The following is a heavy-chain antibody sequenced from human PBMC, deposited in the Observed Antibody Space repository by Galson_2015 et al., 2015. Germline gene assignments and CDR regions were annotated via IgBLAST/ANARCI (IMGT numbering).Heavy chain of an antibody. V-gene: IGHV4-59*01. CDR1: SGSISSYY. D-gene: IGHD6-19*01. Sequence: ETLSLTCTVSSGSISSYYWSWIRQPPGKGLEWIGFIFYSGRTNYNPSLKSRVTISVDTSKNQFSLELSSVTAADTAVYYCARESDSSGWFDPWGQGTLVTVSS. CDR3: ARESDSSGWFDP. J-gene: IGHJ5*02. CDR2: IFYSGRT.